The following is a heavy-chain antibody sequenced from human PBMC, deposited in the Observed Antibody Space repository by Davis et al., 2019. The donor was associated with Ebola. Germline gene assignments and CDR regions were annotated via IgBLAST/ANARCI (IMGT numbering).Heavy chain of an antibody. CDR2: IYYSGST. D-gene: IGHD3-16*01. Sequence: PSETLSLTCTVSGGSISSYYWSWIRQPPGKGLEWIGYIYYSGSTNYNPSLKSRVTISVDTSKNQFSLKLSSVTAADTAVYYCARDGGDMGIFEAYWGQGTLVTVSS. V-gene: IGHV4-59*01. CDR3: ARDGGDMGIFEAY. CDR1: GGSISSYY. J-gene: IGHJ4*02.